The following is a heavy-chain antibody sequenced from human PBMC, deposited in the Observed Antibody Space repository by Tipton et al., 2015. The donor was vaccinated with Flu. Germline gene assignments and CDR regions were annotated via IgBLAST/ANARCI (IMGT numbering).Heavy chain of an antibody. CDR3: ARGLRAVVRSPLHY. D-gene: IGHD4-23*01. J-gene: IGHJ4*02. CDR1: GGSFSGYY. V-gene: IGHV4-34*01. CDR2: INHCGST. Sequence: GLVKPSETLSLTCAVYGGSFSGYYWSWIRQPPGKGLEWIGEINHCGSTNYNPSLKSRVTISVDTSKNQFSLKLSSVTAADTAVYYCARGLRAVVRSPLHYWGQGTLVTVSS.